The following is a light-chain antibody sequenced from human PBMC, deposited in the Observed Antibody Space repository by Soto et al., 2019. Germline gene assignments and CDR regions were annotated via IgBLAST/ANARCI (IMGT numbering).Light chain of an antibody. CDR1: SSNIGSNY. Sequence: QAVVTQPPSASGTPGQRVTISCSGSSSNIGSNYVYWYQQLPGTAPKLLIYRNNQRPSGVPDRFSGSKSGTSASLAISGLRYEDEAYYYCAPWDDSLSGPVFGGGTKLTVL. J-gene: IGLJ7*01. V-gene: IGLV1-47*01. CDR3: APWDDSLSGPV. CDR2: RNN.